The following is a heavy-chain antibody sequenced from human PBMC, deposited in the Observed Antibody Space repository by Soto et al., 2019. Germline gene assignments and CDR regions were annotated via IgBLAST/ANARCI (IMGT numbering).Heavy chain of an antibody. J-gene: IGHJ4*02. Sequence: GGSLRLSCAASGFIFSSYAMSWVRQAPGKGLEWVSTISGSGGSTYYADSVKGRFTISRDNSKNTLYLQMNSLRAEDTAVYYCAKDGIVVVTAINYWGQGTLVTAPQ. D-gene: IGHD2-21*02. CDR1: GFIFSSYA. V-gene: IGHV3-23*01. CDR3: AKDGIVVVTAINY. CDR2: ISGSGGST.